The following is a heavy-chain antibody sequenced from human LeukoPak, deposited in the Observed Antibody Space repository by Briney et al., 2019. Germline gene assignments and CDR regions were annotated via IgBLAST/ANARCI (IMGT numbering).Heavy chain of an antibody. Sequence: SETLSLTCTVSGGSISSYYWSWIRQPPGKGLEWIGYIYYSGSTNYNPSLKSRVIISVDTSKNQFSLKLNSVTAADTAVYYCARGRTEENHFGVVIYYYYGVDVWGQGTTVTVSS. J-gene: IGHJ6*02. CDR1: GGSISSYY. V-gene: IGHV4-59*01. D-gene: IGHD3-3*01. CDR2: IYYSGST. CDR3: ARGRTEENHFGVVIYYYYGVDV.